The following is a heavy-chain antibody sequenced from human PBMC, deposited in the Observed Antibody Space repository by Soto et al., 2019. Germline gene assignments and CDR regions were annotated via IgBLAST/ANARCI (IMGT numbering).Heavy chain of an antibody. Sequence: QVQLVESGGGVVQPGRSLRLSCAASGFTFSSYAMHWVRQAPGKGLEWVAVISYDGSNKYYADSVKGRFTISRDNSKNTLYLQMNSLRAEDTAVYYCARGVGSGFYYYYGMDVWGQGTTVTVSS. J-gene: IGHJ6*02. CDR1: GFTFSSYA. CDR3: ARGVGSGFYYYYGMDV. D-gene: IGHD5-12*01. V-gene: IGHV3-30-3*01. CDR2: ISYDGSNK.